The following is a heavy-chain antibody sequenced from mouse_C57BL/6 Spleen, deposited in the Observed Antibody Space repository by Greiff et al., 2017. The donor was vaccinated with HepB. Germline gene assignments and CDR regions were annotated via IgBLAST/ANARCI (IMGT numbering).Heavy chain of an antibody. CDR1: GYSITSGYY. V-gene: IGHV3-6*01. Sequence: EVQLQQSGPGLVKPSQSLSLTCSVTGYSITSGYYWNWIRQFPGNKLEWMGYISYDGSNNYNPSLKNRISITRDTSKNQFFLKLNSVTTEDTATYYCARSPDYWGQGTTLTVSS. CDR3: ARSPDY. CDR2: ISYDGSN. J-gene: IGHJ2*01.